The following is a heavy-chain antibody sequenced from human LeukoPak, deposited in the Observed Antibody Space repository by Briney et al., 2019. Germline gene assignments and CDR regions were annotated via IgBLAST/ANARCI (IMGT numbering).Heavy chain of an antibody. D-gene: IGHD4-17*01. V-gene: IGHV4-34*01. CDR2: INHSGST. CDR1: GGSFSGYY. CDR3: ARGTVRSNYGMDV. J-gene: IGHJ6*02. Sequence: SETLSLTCAVYGGSFSGYYWSCIRQPPGKGLEWIGEINHSGSTNYNPSLKSRVTISVDTSKNQFSLKLSSVTAADTAVYYCARGTVRSNYGMDVWGQGTTVTVSS.